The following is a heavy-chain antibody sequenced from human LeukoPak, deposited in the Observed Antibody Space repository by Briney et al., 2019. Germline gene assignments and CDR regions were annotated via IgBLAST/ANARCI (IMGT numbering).Heavy chain of an antibody. V-gene: IGHV3-33*08. Sequence: PGGSLRLSCAASGFTVSSNYMSWVRQAPGKGLEWVAVIWYDGSNKYYADSVKGRFTISRDNSKNTLYLQMNSLRAEDTAVYYCARPMGSGYRQRSYFDYWGQGTLVTVSS. CDR2: IWYDGSNK. CDR1: GFTVSSNY. J-gene: IGHJ4*02. D-gene: IGHD3-16*02. CDR3: ARPMGSGYRQRSYFDY.